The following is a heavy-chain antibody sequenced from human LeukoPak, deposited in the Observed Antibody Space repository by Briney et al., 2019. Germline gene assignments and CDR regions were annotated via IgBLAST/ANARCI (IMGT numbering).Heavy chain of an antibody. CDR3: ARSLLGWELENY. V-gene: IGHV1-2*06. J-gene: IGHJ4*02. CDR1: GSTFIGYY. D-gene: IGHD3-10*01. Sequence: ASVKVSCKASGSTFIGYYMHWVRQAAGQGLEWMGRINPDSGDTNYAQRFHGRVTMTRDTSNSTAYMELSRLRSDDTAVYYCARSLLGWELENYWGQGTLVTVSS. CDR2: INPDSGDT.